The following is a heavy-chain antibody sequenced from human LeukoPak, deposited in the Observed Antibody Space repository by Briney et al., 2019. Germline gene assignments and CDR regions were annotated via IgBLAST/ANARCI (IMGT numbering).Heavy chain of an antibody. D-gene: IGHD4-23*01. Sequence: TGGSLRLSCAASGFTFSSYGMSWVRQAPGKGLEWVSAISGSGGSTYYADSVKGRFTISRDNSKNTLYLQMNSLRAEDTAVYYCAKDRGRPVVTPSGIWGQGTLVTVSS. J-gene: IGHJ4*02. CDR3: AKDRGRPVVTPSGI. V-gene: IGHV3-23*01. CDR2: ISGSGGST. CDR1: GFTFSSYG.